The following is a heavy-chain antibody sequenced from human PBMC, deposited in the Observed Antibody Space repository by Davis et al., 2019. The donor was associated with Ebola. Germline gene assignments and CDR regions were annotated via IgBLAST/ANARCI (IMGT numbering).Heavy chain of an antibody. CDR2: ISYDGSNK. CDR1: GFTFSSYA. V-gene: IGHV3-30-3*01. CDR3: AKDLYGDYDLDY. Sequence: GGSLRLSCAASGFTFSSYAMHWVRQAPGKGLEWVAVISYDGSNKYYADSVKGRFTISRDNSKNTLYLQMTSLRAEDTALYYCAKDLYGDYDLDYWGQGTLVTVSS. D-gene: IGHD2-21*02. J-gene: IGHJ4*02.